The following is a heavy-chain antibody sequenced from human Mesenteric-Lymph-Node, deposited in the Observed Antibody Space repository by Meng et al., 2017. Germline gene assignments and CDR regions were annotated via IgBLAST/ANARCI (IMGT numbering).Heavy chain of an antibody. V-gene: IGHV4-30-2*01. CDR1: GDSITSGDYS. Sequence: QVHLQEPGSGPVRPSQTLSLTCAVSGDSITSGDYSWTWIRQPPGKGLEWIGYIYHGVNIYYTPSLRSRVTISVDKSRNQFSLKLTSVSAADTAVYYCVRDTRRGGGWFDPWGQGTLVTVSS. CDR3: VRDTRRGGGWFDP. D-gene: IGHD3-10*01. J-gene: IGHJ5*02. CDR2: IYHGVNI.